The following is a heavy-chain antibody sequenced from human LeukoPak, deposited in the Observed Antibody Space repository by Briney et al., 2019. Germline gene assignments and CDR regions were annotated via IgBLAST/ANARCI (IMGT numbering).Heavy chain of an antibody. CDR1: GFTFSSYW. CDR2: IKQYGSEK. J-gene: IGHJ3*02. V-gene: IGHV3-7*01. CDR3: ARDRGYDYVWGSYRYTGAFDI. Sequence: LGGSLRLSCAASGFTFSSYWMSWVRQAPGKGLEWVANIKQYGSEKYYVDSVKGRFTISRDNAKNSLYLQMNSLRAEDTAVYYCARDRGYDYVWGSYRYTGAFDIWGQGTMVTVSS. D-gene: IGHD3-16*02.